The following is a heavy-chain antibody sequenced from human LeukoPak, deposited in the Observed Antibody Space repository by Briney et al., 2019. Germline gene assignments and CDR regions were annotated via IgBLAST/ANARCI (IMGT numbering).Heavy chain of an antibody. J-gene: IGHJ4*02. CDR1: GFTLSNHW. Sequence: PGGSLRLSRAASGFTLSNHWMTWVRQAPGKGLEWVANIKQDGSEKYYVDSVKGRFTISRDNAKNSMYLQMYSLRAEDTAVYYCARWEIRGTAHQLDYWGQGTLVTVSS. D-gene: IGHD1-7*01. CDR2: IKQDGSEK. CDR3: ARWEIRGTAHQLDY. V-gene: IGHV3-7*01.